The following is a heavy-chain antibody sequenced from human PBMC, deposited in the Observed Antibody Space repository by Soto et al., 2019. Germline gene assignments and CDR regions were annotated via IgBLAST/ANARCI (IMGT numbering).Heavy chain of an antibody. D-gene: IGHD3-9*01. V-gene: IGHV4-4*07. CDR1: GGSTSGKY. CDR2: IYSSGRT. Sequence: QVHLQESGPGVVKASATLSLTCSLSGGSTSGKYWSWIRQSAGKGLEWIGRIYSSGRTHYNPSLGSRGSMSVAQNSFSLRLTSVTAADTAIYYCARDFDVNTALDYWYFDLWGRGTQVSVSS. J-gene: IGHJ2*01. CDR3: ARDFDVNTALDYWYFDL.